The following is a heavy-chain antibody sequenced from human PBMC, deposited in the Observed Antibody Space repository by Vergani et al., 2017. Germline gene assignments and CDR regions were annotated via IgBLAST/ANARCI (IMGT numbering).Heavy chain of an antibody. J-gene: IGHJ6*03. Sequence: EVQLVEAGGGLVQPGGSLQLSCAASGFNFSGSAMHWVRQTSGKGLEWVGHIRRKVNNYATAYSTSLKGRFTISRDDSKNMAYLQMDSLKNEDTAVYYCTRRGYSPSSEGHQYYYMDVWGKGTTVTVSS. D-gene: IGHD5-12*01. V-gene: IGHV3-73*02. CDR2: IRRKVNNYAT. CDR3: TRRGYSPSSEGHQYYYMDV. CDR1: GFNFSGSA.